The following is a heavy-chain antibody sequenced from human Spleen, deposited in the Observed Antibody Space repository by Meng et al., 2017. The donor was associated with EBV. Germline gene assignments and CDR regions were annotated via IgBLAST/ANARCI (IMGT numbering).Heavy chain of an antibody. D-gene: IGHD5-18*01. J-gene: IGHJ4*02. Sequence: QVQLVQSGAEVKKPGSSVKVSCKASGGTFSSYAINWVRQAPGQGLEWMGGIIPIVATADYAQKFQGRITITADESTNTAYMELSSLRSEDTAIYYCASESRRGYTPDYWGPGTLVTVSS. CDR2: IIPIVATA. V-gene: IGHV1-69*01. CDR1: GGTFSSYA. CDR3: ASESRRGYTPDY.